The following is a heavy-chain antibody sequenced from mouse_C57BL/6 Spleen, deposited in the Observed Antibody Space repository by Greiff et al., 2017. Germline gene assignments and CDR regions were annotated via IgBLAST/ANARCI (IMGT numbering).Heavy chain of an antibody. Sequence: VQLQQSGPGLVQPSQSLSITCTVSGFSLTSYGVHWVRQSPGKGLEWLGVIWSGGSTDYNAAFISRLSISKDNSKSQVFFKMNSLQADDTAIYYCARTLPYYGSSYWYFDVWGTGTTVTVSS. CDR3: ARTLPYYGSSYWYFDV. V-gene: IGHV2-2*01. CDR1: GFSLTSYG. D-gene: IGHD1-1*01. CDR2: IWSGGST. J-gene: IGHJ1*03.